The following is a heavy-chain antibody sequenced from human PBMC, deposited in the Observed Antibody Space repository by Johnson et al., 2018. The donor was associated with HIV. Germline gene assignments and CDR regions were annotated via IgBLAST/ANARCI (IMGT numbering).Heavy chain of an antibody. CDR3: ARQLGYYYDSSGYYAEPDDAFDI. CDR1: GFTFSSYW. D-gene: IGHD3-22*01. V-gene: IGHV3-7*01. J-gene: IGHJ3*02. Sequence: QLVESGGGLVQPGGSLRLSCAASGFTFSSYWMSWVRQAPGKGLEWVANIKQDGSEKYYVDSVKGRFTISRDNAKNSLYLQMNSLRAEDTAVYYCARQLGYYYDSSGYYAEPDDAFDIWGQGTMVTVSS. CDR2: IKQDGSEK.